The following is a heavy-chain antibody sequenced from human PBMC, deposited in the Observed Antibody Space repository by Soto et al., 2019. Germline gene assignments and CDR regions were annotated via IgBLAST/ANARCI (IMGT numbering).Heavy chain of an antibody. V-gene: IGHV4-59*01. J-gene: IGHJ6*02. CDR1: GGSISSYY. CDR2: IYYSGST. Sequence: SESLSLTCTVSGGSISSYYWSWIRQPPGKGLEWIGYIYYSGSTNYNPSLKSRVTISVDTSKNQFSLKLSSVAAADTAVYYCARGRRDYDFWSGYYTPEGYYYGMDVWGQVXTVTVSS. CDR3: ARGRRDYDFWSGYYTPEGYYYGMDV. D-gene: IGHD3-3*01.